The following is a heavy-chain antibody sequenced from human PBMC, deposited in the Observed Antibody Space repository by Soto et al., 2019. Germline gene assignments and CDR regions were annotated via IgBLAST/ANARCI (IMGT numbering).Heavy chain of an antibody. CDR2: IKEDGSQK. V-gene: IGHV3-7*03. Sequence: PGGSLRLSCAASGFTFSDFWMNWVRQAPGKGLEWAAKIKEDGSQKYYMDSVKGRFTISRDNAKKSLYLQMDSLRVEDTAVYYCARGFKSEHTVTADLGGQGTLVTVSS. CDR3: ARGFKSEHTVTADL. D-gene: IGHD4-17*01. CDR1: GFTFSDFW. J-gene: IGHJ5*02.